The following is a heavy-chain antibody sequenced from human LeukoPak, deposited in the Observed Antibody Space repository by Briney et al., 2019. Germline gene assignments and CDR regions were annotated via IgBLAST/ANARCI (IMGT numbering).Heavy chain of an antibody. CDR2: INYSGST. J-gene: IGHJ4*02. D-gene: IGHD4-17*01. CDR3: AREGRQDYVYFDH. V-gene: IGHV4-59*01. CDR1: GGTISSYY. Sequence: SETLSFNCSGSGGTISSYYWSWIPQPPGQELKGIGYINYSGSTNYNPSLKSRVTMSVDTSKNQFSLKLSSVTAADTAMYYCAREGRQDYVYFDHWGQGSLVTVSS.